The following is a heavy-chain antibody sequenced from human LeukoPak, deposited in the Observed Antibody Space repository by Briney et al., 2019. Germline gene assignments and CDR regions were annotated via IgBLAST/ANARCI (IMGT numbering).Heavy chain of an antibody. V-gene: IGHV3-66*01. D-gene: IGHD2-21*01. CDR3: AKDRLDNTVDQ. CDR1: GFSVSNSY. Sequence: PGGSLRLSCVASGFSVSNSYMGWVRQAPGKGLEWVSVIYGGGSTYNADSVKGRFTISRDNSKNTLFLQMNGLRAEDTAMYYRAKDRLDNTVDQWGQGTLVTVSS. J-gene: IGHJ4*02. CDR2: IYGGGST.